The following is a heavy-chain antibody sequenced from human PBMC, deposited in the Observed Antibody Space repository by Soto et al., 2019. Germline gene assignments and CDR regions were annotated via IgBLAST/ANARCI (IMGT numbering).Heavy chain of an antibody. Sequence: SETLSLTXAVSGDPISSSKWWTWVRQTPGKGLEWIGKIDQNGITNYNPSLESRVTILKDNSKNQLSLKLTSVTAVDSAVYYCARLNRDYYYYGMDVWGQGATVTVSS. CDR2: IDQNGIT. J-gene: IGHJ6*02. V-gene: IGHV4-4*02. CDR3: ARLNRDYYYYGMDV. CDR1: GDPISSSKW.